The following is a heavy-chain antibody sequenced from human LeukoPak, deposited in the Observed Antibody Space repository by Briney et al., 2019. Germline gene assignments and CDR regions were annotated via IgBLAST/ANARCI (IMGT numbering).Heavy chain of an antibody. Sequence: GGSLRPSCAASGFTFSTSSLNWVRQAPGKGLEWVSSITRQSTYIYYADSMKGRFTISRDNAKNSLYLQMNSLKDEDTAVYYCARDRVPKLTADYWGQGTLVAASS. J-gene: IGHJ4*02. V-gene: IGHV3-21*01. CDR2: ITRQSTYI. CDR3: ARDRVPKLTADY. CDR1: GFTFSTSS. D-gene: IGHD2-21*02.